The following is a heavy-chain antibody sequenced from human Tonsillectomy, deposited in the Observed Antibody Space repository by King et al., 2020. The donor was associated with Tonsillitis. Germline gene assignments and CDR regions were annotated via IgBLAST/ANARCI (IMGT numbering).Heavy chain of an antibody. CDR2: TSYRSKWYN. CDR1: GDRVSSNSAA. Sequence: VQLQQSGPGLVKPSQTLSLTFAISGDRVSSNSAAWNWIRQSPSRGLEWLGRTSYRSKWYNDYAVSVRGRITINADTSKNQFSLQLNSVTPEDTAVYFCASGWAFHILGQGTMVTVSS. V-gene: IGHV6-1*01. D-gene: IGHD2-15*01. J-gene: IGHJ3*02. CDR3: ASGWAFHI.